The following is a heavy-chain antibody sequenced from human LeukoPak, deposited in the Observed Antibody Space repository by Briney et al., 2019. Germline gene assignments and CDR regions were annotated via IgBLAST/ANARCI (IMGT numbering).Heavy chain of an antibody. CDR3: ARDLGTNYRNYNYGMDV. CDR1: GXSISGFY. V-gene: IGHV4-59*01. J-gene: IGHJ6*02. Sequence: SETLSLTCSVSGXSISGFYWSWIRQPPGKGLEWIGFISYSGSTNYNPSLKSRVTMSVDTSKNQISLKLTSVTAADTALYYCARDLGTNYRNYNYGMDVWGQGTTVTVSS. D-gene: IGHD4/OR15-4a*01. CDR2: ISYSGST.